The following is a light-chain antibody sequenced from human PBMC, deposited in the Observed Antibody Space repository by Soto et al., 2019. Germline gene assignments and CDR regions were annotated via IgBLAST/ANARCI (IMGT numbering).Light chain of an antibody. Sequence: QTVVTQPPSASGTPGQRVTISCSGRSSNIESNYVYWYQQFPGTAPKLLIYRNNQRPSGVPDRFSGSKSGTSASLAISGVRSEDEADYHCATWDDSLSGPVFGGGTKLTVL. V-gene: IGLV1-47*01. CDR3: ATWDDSLSGPV. CDR1: SSNIESNY. J-gene: IGLJ2*01. CDR2: RNN.